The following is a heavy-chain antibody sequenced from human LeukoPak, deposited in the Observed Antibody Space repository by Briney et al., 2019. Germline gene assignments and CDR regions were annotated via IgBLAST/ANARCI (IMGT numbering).Heavy chain of an antibody. V-gene: IGHV3-72*01. CDR3: ARGRGTAMVNNYYYYMDV. CDR2: SRNKVNSYTT. D-gene: IGHD5-18*01. CDR1: GFTFSDHY. J-gene: IGHJ6*03. Sequence: PGGSLRLSCAASGFTFSDHYIDWVRQAPGKGLEWVGRSRNKVNSYTTEYAASVKGRFTISRDDSENSLYLQMNSLKTEDTAVYYCARGRGTAMVNNYYYYMDVWGKGTTVTISS.